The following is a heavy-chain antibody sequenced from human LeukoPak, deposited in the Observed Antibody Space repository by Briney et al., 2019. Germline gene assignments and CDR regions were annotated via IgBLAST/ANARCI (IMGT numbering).Heavy chain of an antibody. D-gene: IGHD3-16*01. V-gene: IGHV3-21*01. CDR2: ISSSGSYI. CDR1: AFTFSSYS. Sequence: GGSLRLSCAASAFTFSSYSMNWVRQAPGKGLEWVSSISSSGSYIYYADSVKGRFTISRDNAKSSLYLQMNSLRAEDTGVYYCAREWGTLPNLDSWGQGALVTVSS. CDR3: AREWGTLPNLDS. J-gene: IGHJ4*02.